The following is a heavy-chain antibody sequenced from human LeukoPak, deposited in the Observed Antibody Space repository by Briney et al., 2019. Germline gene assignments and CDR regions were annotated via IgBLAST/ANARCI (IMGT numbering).Heavy chain of an antibody. J-gene: IGHJ4*02. CDR3: AREMYRSSAGFDY. Sequence: GGSLRLSCAASGFTFSSYSMNWVRQAPGKGLEWVSSISGISSYIYYADAVKGRFTISRDNAKISLYLQMNSLRAEDTAVYYCAREMYRSSAGFDYWGQGTLVTVSS. D-gene: IGHD6-6*01. CDR1: GFTFSSYS. CDR2: ISGISSYI. V-gene: IGHV3-21*01.